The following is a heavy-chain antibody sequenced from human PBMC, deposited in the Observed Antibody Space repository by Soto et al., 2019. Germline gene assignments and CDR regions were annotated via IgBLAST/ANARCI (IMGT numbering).Heavy chain of an antibody. J-gene: IGHJ4*02. D-gene: IGHD3-22*01. CDR3: ARGQRLVVPQIDY. V-gene: IGHV3-33*01. CDR2: IWYDGSNK. CDR1: GFTFSSYG. Sequence: GGSLRLSCAASGFTFSSYGMHWVRQAPGKGLDWVAVIWYDGSNKYYADFVKGRFTISRDNSKNTLYLQMNSLRAEDTAVYYCARGQRLVVPQIDYWGQGTLVTVSS.